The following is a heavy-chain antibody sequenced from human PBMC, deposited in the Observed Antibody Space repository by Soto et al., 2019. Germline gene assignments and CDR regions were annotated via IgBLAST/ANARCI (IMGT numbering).Heavy chain of an antibody. Sequence: QVQLVQSGAEVKKPGASARVSCKASGYTFTTYDIHWVRQAPGLGLEWMGMITPGCGITSYAQKFKGRITMTSDTSTRTVYIELSSLRSYDTAMYYGAKVRSEPVPRYVATGGQGTLVTVSS. CDR2: ITPGCGIT. J-gene: IGHJ4*02. CDR3: AKVRSEPVPRYVAT. D-gene: IGHD3-16*01. V-gene: IGHV1-46*01. CDR1: GYTFTTYD.